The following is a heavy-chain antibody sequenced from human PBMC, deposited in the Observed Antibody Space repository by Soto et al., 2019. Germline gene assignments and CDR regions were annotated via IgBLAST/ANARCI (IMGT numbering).Heavy chain of an antibody. CDR1: GYTFTSYP. CDR2: IDAGNGNT. V-gene: IGHV1-3*01. J-gene: IGHJ6*02. Sequence: ASVKVSCKASGYTFTSYPIHWVRQAPGQRLEWMGWIDAGNGNTKYSQRFQGRVTFTTDTSASTAYMDLSSLRSEDTAVFYCARAGYNYVPPYYGMDVWGQGTTVTVSS. D-gene: IGHD5-18*01. CDR3: ARAGYNYVPPYYGMDV.